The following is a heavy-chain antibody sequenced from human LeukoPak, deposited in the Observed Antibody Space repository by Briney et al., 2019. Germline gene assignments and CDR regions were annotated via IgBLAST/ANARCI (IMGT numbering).Heavy chain of an antibody. CDR1: GFTFSSLG. D-gene: IGHD4-23*01. V-gene: IGHV3-23*01. CDR2: ISTSGGST. CDR3: AREGVTVVTRYLDY. J-gene: IGHJ4*02. Sequence: PGGSLRLSCAASGFTFSSLGMNWVRQAPGKGLEWVSAISTSGGSTYYADSVKGRFTISRDNSKNTLYLQMNSLRAEDTAVYYCAREGVTVVTRYLDYWGQGTLVTVST.